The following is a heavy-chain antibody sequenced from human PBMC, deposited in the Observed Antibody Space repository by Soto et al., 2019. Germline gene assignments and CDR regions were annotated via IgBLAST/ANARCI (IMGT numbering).Heavy chain of an antibody. J-gene: IGHJ4*02. CDR1: GFTFTSYG. Sequence: QMHMVESVGGVVPPGRSLTLSCVATGFTFTSYGIHWARQATGKRLDWVAVIWYDESNKYYGDSVKGQFSISRDNSKNTVYLQMNSLRAEVTAVYYSERDRLCLEGLDYWGQGTLVSVYS. CDR2: IWYDESNK. D-gene: IGHD3-10*02. CDR3: ERDRLCLEGLDY. V-gene: IGHV3-33*01.